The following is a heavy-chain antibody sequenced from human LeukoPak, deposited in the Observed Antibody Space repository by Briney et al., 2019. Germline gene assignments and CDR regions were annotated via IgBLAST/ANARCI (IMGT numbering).Heavy chain of an antibody. Sequence: SETLSLTCTVSGGSISSYYWSWIRQPPGKGLEWIGYIYYSGSTNYNPSLKSRVTISVDTSKNQFSLKLSSVTAADTAVYYCAREYSSSCFDYWGQGTLVTVSS. CDR2: IYYSGST. CDR1: GGSISSYY. J-gene: IGHJ4*02. CDR3: AREYSSSCFDY. V-gene: IGHV4-59*01. D-gene: IGHD6-13*01.